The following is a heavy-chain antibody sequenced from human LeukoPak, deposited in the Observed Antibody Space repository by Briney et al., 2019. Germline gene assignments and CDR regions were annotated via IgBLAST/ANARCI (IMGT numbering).Heavy chain of an antibody. V-gene: IGHV3-23*01. J-gene: IGHJ4*02. CDR3: AKDPYGSGSYYLFFF. CDR1: GFTFSTYT. D-gene: IGHD3-10*01. Sequence: GGSLRLSCTTSGFTFSTYTLSWVRQAPGKGLEWVSTISGDGGSAYYADSMKGRFTISRDNSKNTLFLQMNSLRAEDTAVYYCAKDPYGSGSYYLFFFWGQGTLVTVSS. CDR2: ISGDGGSA.